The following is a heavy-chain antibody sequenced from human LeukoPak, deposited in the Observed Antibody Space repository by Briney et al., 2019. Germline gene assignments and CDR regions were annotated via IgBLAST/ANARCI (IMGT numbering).Heavy chain of an antibody. CDR1: GFIFNTNA. D-gene: IGHD3-9*01. CDR2: ISGSGGGT. V-gene: IGHV3-23*01. CDR3: AKQTGPTTYGSFDY. J-gene: IGHJ4*02. Sequence: PGGSLRLSCAASGFIFNTNAMSWVRQAPGKGLEWVSTISGSGGGTFYADSVKGRFTISRDNSKNTLYLQMNSLRAEDTAVYYCAKQTGPTTYGSFDYWGQGTLVTVSS.